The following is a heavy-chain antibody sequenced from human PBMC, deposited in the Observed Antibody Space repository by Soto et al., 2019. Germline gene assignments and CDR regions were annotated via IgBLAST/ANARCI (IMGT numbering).Heavy chain of an antibody. V-gene: IGHV3-33*01. CDR1: GLSFSNFG. CDR3: ARGKPRSDWSPLDP. CDR2: IWYDGSNK. D-gene: IGHD3-9*01. J-gene: IGHJ5*02. Sequence: QVQLVESGGGVVQPGRSLRLSCAASGLSFSNFGMHWVRQAPGKGLEWVAVIWYDGSNKFYADSVKGRFTISRDNSNNTLYLPMNNLRAEERAVYYCARGKPRSDWSPLDPWGQGTLVTVSS.